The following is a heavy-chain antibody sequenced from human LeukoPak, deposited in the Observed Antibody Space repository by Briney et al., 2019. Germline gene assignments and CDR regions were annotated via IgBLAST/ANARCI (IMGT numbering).Heavy chain of an antibody. J-gene: IGHJ4*02. Sequence: GGSLRLSCVASGFTFSSYWMHWVRQAPGRGLVWVSRIVSDGPGTIYADSVQGRFTISRDNAKNTLYLQMDSLRAEDTAVYYCARDLTVTTSYWGQGTLVTVSS. CDR3: ARDLTVTTSY. CDR1: GFTFSSYW. D-gene: IGHD4-17*01. CDR2: IVSDGPGT. V-gene: IGHV3-74*01.